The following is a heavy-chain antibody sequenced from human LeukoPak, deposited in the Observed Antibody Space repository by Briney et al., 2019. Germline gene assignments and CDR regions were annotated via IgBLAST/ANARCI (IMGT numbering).Heavy chain of an antibody. CDR2: IWYDGSNK. Sequence: HPGGSLRLSCAASGFTFSSYGMHWVRQAPGKGLEWVAVIWYDGSNKYYADSVKGRFTISRDNSKNTLDLQMNSLRAEDTAVYYCARDRSYDFWSGYSTPDYWGQGTLVTVSS. J-gene: IGHJ4*02. CDR1: GFTFSSYG. V-gene: IGHV3-33*01. CDR3: ARDRSYDFWSGYSTPDY. D-gene: IGHD3-3*01.